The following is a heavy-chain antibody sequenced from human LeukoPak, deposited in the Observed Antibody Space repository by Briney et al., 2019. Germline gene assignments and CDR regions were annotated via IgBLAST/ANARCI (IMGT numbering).Heavy chain of an antibody. CDR3: ASHPLDSSGYWEYYFDY. V-gene: IGHV1-8*01. Sequence: GASVKVSCKASGYTFTSYDINWVRQATGQGLEWMGWMNPNSGNTGYAQKFQGRVTMTRNTSISTAYMELSSLRSEDTAVYYCASHPLDSSGYWEYYFDYWGQGTLVTVSS. CDR2: MNPNSGNT. D-gene: IGHD3-22*01. J-gene: IGHJ4*02. CDR1: GYTFTSYD.